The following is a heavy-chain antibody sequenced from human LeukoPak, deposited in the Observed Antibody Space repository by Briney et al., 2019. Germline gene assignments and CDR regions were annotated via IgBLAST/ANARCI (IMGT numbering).Heavy chain of an antibody. J-gene: IGHJ4*02. CDR3: ASAGSWSYYNY. D-gene: IGHD3-10*01. CDR2: INHSGST. Sequence: SETLSLTCAVYGGSFSGYYWSWIRQPPGKGLEWIGEINHSGSTNYNPSLKSRVTISVDTSKNQFSLKLSSVTAADTAVYYCASAGSWSYYNYWGQGTLVTVSS. CDR1: GGSFSGYY. V-gene: IGHV4-34*01.